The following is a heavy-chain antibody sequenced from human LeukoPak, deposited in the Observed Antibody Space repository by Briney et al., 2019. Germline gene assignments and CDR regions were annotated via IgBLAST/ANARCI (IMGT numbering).Heavy chain of an antibody. D-gene: IGHD3-10*01. Sequence: ASVKVSCKASGYTFTSYGISWVRQAPGQGLEWMGWISAYNGNTNYAQKLQGRVTMTADTSTSTTYMELRSLTSDDTAVYYCARDYYGSGSYSRDYWGQGTLVTVAA. CDR1: GYTFTSYG. CDR3: ARDYYGSGSYSRDY. J-gene: IGHJ4*02. V-gene: IGHV1-18*01. CDR2: ISAYNGNT.